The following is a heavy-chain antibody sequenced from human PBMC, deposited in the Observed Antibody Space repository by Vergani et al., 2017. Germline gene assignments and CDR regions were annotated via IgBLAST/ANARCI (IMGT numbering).Heavy chain of an antibody. CDR1: GGSISSSSYY. CDR2: IYYSGST. CDR3: ARQNTPPYGDVDY. Sequence: QVQLQQWGAGLLKPSETLSLTCTVSGGSISSSSYYWGWIRQPPGKGLEWIGSIYYSGSTYYNPSLKSRVTISVDTSKNQFSLKLSSVTAADTAVYYCARQNTPPYGDVDYWGQGTLVTVSS. J-gene: IGHJ4*02. D-gene: IGHD4-17*01. V-gene: IGHV4-39*01.